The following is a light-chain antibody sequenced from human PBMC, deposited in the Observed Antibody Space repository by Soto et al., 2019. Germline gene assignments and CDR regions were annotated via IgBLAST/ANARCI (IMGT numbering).Light chain of an antibody. J-gene: IGLJ1*01. CDR3: SSYTTTNTLEV. Sequence: SALTQPASVSGYPGQSITISCTGTSTDVGGYNYVSWYQQHPGKAPKLMIYGVSNRPSGISDRFSGSKSGNTASLTISGLQAEDEAEYYCSSYTTTNTLEVFGTGTKVTVL. V-gene: IGLV2-14*01. CDR2: GVS. CDR1: STDVGGYNY.